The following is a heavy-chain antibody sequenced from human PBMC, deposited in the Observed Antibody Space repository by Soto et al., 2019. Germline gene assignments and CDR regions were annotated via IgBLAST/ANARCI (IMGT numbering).Heavy chain of an antibody. CDR2: ISAYNGNT. V-gene: IGHV1-18*04. CDR1: GYTFTSYG. J-gene: IGHJ6*02. CDR3: ARKSGYNYYYYGMDV. Sequence: VASVKVSCKASGYTFTSYGISWVRQAPGQGLEWMGWISAYNGNTNYAQKLQGRVTMTTDTSTSTAYMELRSLRSDDTAVYYCARKSGYNYYYYGMDVWGQGTTVTVSS. D-gene: IGHD5-12*01.